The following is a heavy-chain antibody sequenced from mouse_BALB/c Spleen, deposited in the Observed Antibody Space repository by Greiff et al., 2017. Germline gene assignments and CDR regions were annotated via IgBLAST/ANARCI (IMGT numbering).Heavy chain of an antibody. D-gene: IGHD2-4*01. CDR1: GFNIKDYY. CDR2: IDPENGNT. J-gene: IGHJ2*01. CDR3: ALYYDYDVFDY. V-gene: IGHV14-1*02. Sequence: EVKLVESGAELVRPGALVKLSCKASGFNIKDYYMHWVKQRPEQGLEWIGWIDPENGNTIYDPKFQGKASITADTSSNTAYLQLSSLTSEDTAVYYCALYYDYDVFDYWGQGTTLTVSS.